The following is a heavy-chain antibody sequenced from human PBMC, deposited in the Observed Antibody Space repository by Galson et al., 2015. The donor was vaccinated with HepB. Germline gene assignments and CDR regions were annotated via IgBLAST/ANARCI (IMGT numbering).Heavy chain of an antibody. CDR2: IKQDGSEK. CDR3: ASGAIITMVRGANDAFDI. D-gene: IGHD3-10*01. CDR1: GFTFSSYW. V-gene: IGHV3-7*03. J-gene: IGHJ3*02. Sequence: SLRLSCAASGFTFSSYWMSWVRQAPGKGLEWVANIKQDGSEKYYVDSVKGRFTISRDNDKNSLYLQMNSLRAEDTAVYYCASGAIITMVRGANDAFDIWGQGTMVTVSS.